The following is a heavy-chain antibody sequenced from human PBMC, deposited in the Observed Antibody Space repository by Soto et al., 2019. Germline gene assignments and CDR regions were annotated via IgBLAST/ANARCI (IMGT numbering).Heavy chain of an antibody. D-gene: IGHD4-17*01. CDR2: ISGSGGST. J-gene: IGHJ4*02. CDR1: GFTFSSYA. Sequence: SLRLSCAASGFTFSSYAMSWVRQAPGKGLEWVSAISGSGGSTYYADSVKGRFTISRDNSKNTLYLQMNSLRAEDTAVYYCAKGPAPVTTLPLFDYWGQGTLVTVSS. CDR3: AKGPAPVTTLPLFDY. V-gene: IGHV3-23*01.